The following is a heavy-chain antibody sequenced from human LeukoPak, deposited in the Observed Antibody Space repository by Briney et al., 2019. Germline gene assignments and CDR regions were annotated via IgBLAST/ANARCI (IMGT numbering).Heavy chain of an antibody. D-gene: IGHD3-10*01. J-gene: IGHJ4*02. V-gene: IGHV4-4*07. Sequence: SETLSLTCTVSGGSIGSYYWTWIRQPAGKGLEWIGHIYTSGSTTYNPSLKSRVTISVDKSKKQFSLKLSSVTAADTAIYYCARSVIGSSAFPFDYWGQGTLVTVSS. CDR3: ARSVIGSSAFPFDY. CDR1: GGSIGSYY. CDR2: IYTSGST.